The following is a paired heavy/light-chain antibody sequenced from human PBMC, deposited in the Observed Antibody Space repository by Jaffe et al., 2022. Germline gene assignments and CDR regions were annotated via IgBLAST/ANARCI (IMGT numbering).Heavy chain of an antibody. CDR2: IYYSGST. Sequence: QLQLQESGPGLVKPSETLSLTCTVSGGSISSSSYYWGWIRQPPGKGLEWIGSIYYSGSTYYNPSLKSRVTISVDTSKNQFSLKLSSVTAADTAVYYCARHVLLDDFWSGYGSPLDYWGQGTLVTVSS. V-gene: IGHV4-39*01. D-gene: IGHD3-3*01. CDR3: ARHVLLDDFWSGYGSPLDY. J-gene: IGHJ4*02. CDR1: GGSISSSSYY.
Light chain of an antibody. V-gene: IGKV3-15*01. CDR1: QSVSSN. CDR3: QQYNNWPPGGT. CDR2: GAS. J-gene: IGKJ1*01. Sequence: EIVMTQSPATLSVSPGERATLSCRASQSVSSNLAWYQQKPGQAPRLLIYGASTRATGIPARFSGSGSGTEFTLTISSLQSEDFAVYYCQQYNNWPPGGTFGQGTKVEIK.